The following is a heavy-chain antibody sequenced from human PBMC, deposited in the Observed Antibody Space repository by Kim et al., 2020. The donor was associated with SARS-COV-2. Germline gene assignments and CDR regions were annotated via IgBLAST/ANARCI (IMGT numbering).Heavy chain of an antibody. D-gene: IGHD3-3*01. CDR1: GGSISSGGYY. J-gene: IGHJ6*02. CDR3: ARAGRITIFGVVIPHGMDV. CDR2: IYYSGST. Sequence: SETLSLTCTVSGGSISSGGYYWSWIRQHPGKGLEWIGYIYYSGSTYYNPSLKSRVTISVDTSKNQFSLKLSSVTSADTAVYYCARAGRITIFGVVIPHGMDVWGQGTTVTVSS. V-gene: IGHV4-31*03.